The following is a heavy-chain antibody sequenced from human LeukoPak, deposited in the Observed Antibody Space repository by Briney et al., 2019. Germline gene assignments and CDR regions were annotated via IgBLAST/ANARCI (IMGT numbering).Heavy chain of an antibody. CDR2: INHSGST. CDR3: ARFSSSWYSGYFQH. D-gene: IGHD6-13*01. CDR1: GGSFSGYY. J-gene: IGHJ1*01. Sequence: SETLSLTCAVYGGSFSGYYWSWIRQPPGKGLEWIGEINHSGSTNYNPSLKSRVTISVDTSKNQFSLKLSSVTAADTAVYYCARFSSSWYSGYFQHWGQGTLVTVSS. V-gene: IGHV4-34*01.